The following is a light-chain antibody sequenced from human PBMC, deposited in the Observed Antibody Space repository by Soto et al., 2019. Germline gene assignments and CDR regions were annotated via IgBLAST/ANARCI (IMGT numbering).Light chain of an antibody. CDR2: DAS. CDR3: QQLFDSPIT. V-gene: IGKV3-11*01. J-gene: IGKJ5*01. CDR1: QSVRRY. Sequence: EIVLTQSPATLSLSPGERATLSCRASQSVRRYLAWYQQKPGQAPRLLIYDASTRATGIPARFSGSGSETDFTLTITSLQPEDFATYYCQQLFDSPITFGQGTRLEIK.